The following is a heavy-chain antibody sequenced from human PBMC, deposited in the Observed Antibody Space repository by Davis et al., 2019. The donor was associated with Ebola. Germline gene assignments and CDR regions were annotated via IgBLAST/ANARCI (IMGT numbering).Heavy chain of an antibody. V-gene: IGHV1-18*01. CDR2: ISSYNGNT. D-gene: IGHD6-6*01. CDR3: ARDNGGSSPHYYYYYYGMDV. Sequence: ASVKVSCKASGYTFTSYGISWVRQAPGQGIEWMGSISSYNGNTNYAQKLQGRVTMTTDTSTSTAYMELRSLRSDDTAVYYCARDNGGSSPHYYYYYYGMDVWGQGTTVTVSS. J-gene: IGHJ6*02. CDR1: GYTFTSYG.